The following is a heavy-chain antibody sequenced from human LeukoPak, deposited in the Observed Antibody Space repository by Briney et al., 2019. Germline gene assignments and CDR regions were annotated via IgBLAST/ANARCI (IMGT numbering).Heavy chain of an antibody. CDR3: AKTPDYYGSGSSSYIDC. V-gene: IGHV3-23*01. J-gene: IGHJ4*02. CDR1: GFTFSSYA. D-gene: IGHD3-10*01. CDR2: ISGSGGGT. Sequence: GGSLRLSCAASGFTFSSYAMSWVRQAPGKGLEWDSAISGSGGGTYYANSVKGRFTISRDNSRDTLYLQMNSLRAEDTALYFCAKTPDYYGSGSSSYIDCWGQGTLVSVSS.